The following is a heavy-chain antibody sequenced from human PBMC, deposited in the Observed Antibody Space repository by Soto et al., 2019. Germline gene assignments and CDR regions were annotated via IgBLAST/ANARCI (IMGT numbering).Heavy chain of an antibody. Sequence: ASVKVSCKASGYTFTSYDINWVRQATGQGLEWMGWMNPNSGNTGYAQKFQGRVTMTRNTSISTAYMELSSLRSEDTAVYYCAREGGSSGWYWQGGDYYYYYMDVWGKGTTVTVSS. CDR2: MNPNSGNT. CDR1: GYTFTSYD. J-gene: IGHJ6*03. D-gene: IGHD6-19*01. V-gene: IGHV1-8*01. CDR3: AREGGSSGWYWQGGDYYYYYMDV.